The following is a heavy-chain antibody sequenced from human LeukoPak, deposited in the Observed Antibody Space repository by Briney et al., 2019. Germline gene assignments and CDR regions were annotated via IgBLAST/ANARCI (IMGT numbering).Heavy chain of an antibody. CDR3: ATYYYDRTRYHYYGMDV. CDR2: IKQDGSEK. D-gene: IGHD3-22*01. V-gene: IGHV3-7*01. Sequence: GGSLRLSCAASGFTFSSYWMSWVRQAPGKGLEWVANIKQDGSEKYYVDSVKGRFTISRDNAKNSLYLQMNSLRAEDTAVYYCATYYYDRTRYHYYGMDVWGQGTTVTVSS. CDR1: GFTFSSYW. J-gene: IGHJ6*02.